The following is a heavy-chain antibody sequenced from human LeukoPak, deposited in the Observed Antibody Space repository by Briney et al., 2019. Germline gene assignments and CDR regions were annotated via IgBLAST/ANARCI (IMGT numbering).Heavy chain of an antibody. CDR1: GGSISSHY. CDR2: IYYSGST. J-gene: IGHJ6*02. CDR3: ARHRRGYYYYGMDV. V-gene: IGHV4-59*08. Sequence: SETLSLTCTVSGGSISSHYWSWIRQPPGKGLEWIAYIYYSGSTNYNPSLKSRVTISVDTPKNQFSLRLSSVTAADTAVYYCARHRRGYYYYGMDVWGQGTTVTVSS.